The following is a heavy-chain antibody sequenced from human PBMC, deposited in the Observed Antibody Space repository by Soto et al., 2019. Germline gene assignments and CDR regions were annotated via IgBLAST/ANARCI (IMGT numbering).Heavy chain of an antibody. V-gene: IGHV1-18*01. CDR1: GYSFTSYC. CDR3: AGGLPLPADY. CDR2: ISAYNGNT. Sequence: ASVKVSCKASGYSFTSYCISWVRQAPGQGLEWMGWISAYNGNTNYAQKLQGRVTITRDTSASTAYMELSSLRSEDTALYYWAGGLPLPADYWGQGTLVTVSS. J-gene: IGHJ4*02.